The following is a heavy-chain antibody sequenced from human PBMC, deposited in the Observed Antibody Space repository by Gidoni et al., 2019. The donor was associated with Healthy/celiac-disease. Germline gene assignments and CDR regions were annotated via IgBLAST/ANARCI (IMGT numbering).Heavy chain of an antibody. CDR1: GFPFSSYG. V-gene: IGHV3-21*01. CDR2: ISSSSSYI. J-gene: IGHJ4*02. Sequence: EVQLVESGGGLVKPGGSLRLSCAASGFPFSSYGMNWVRQAPGKGLEWVSSISSSSSYIYYADSVKGRFTISRDNAKNSLYLQMNSLRAEDTAVYYCARDGGVVAATPVGYWGQGTLVTVSS. CDR3: ARDGGVVAATPVGY. D-gene: IGHD2-15*01.